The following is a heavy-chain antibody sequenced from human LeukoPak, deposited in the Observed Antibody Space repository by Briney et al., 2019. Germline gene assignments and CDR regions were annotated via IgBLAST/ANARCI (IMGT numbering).Heavy chain of an antibody. CDR3: ARISSSGWYHFDY. J-gene: IGHJ4*02. V-gene: IGHV4-59*08. CDR1: GGSISSYY. Sequence: SETLSLTCTVSGGSISSYYWSWIRQPPGKGLEWIGYTYYSGSTNYNPSLKSRVTISVDTSKNQFSLKLSSVTAADTAVYYCARISSSGWYHFDYWGQGTLVTVSS. CDR2: TYYSGST. D-gene: IGHD6-19*01.